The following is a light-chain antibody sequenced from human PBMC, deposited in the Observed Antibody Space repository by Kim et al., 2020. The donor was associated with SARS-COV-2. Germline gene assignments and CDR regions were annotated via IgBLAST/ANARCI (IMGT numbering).Light chain of an antibody. CDR2: QDY. CDR1: KYGNKY. Sequence: VSPGQTTNNSWSGDKYGNKYACWYQHKPGQSPVLVNYQDYKRPSGIPERFSGSNTGNTATLTISRTQAMDEADYYCQAWDSSTVVFGGGTQLTVL. CDR3: QAWDSSTVV. J-gene: IGLJ2*01. V-gene: IGLV3-1*01.